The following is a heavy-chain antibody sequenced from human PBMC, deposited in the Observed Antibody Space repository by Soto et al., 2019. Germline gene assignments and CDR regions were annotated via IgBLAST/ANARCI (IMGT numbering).Heavy chain of an antibody. D-gene: IGHD6-13*01. J-gene: IGHJ6*02. V-gene: IGHV1-69*13. CDR3: AREDPGIAAVTSYYYYYGMDV. Sequence: SVKVSCKASGGTFCSYAISWVRQAPGQGLESMGGIIPIFGTANYAQKFQGRVTITADESTSTAYMELSSLRSEDTAVYYCAREDPGIAAVTSYYYYYGMDVWGQGTTVTVSS. CDR2: IIPIFGTA. CDR1: GGTFCSYA.